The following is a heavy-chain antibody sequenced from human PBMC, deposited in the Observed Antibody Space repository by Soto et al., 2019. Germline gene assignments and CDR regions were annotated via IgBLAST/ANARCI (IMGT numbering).Heavy chain of an antibody. D-gene: IGHD1-1*01. CDR3: ARRAETNGWNGFGADKYYFDF. Sequence: AAVKVSCKASGYTFTSYDIYCVRQSTLQWLDGMGCMNPNTGNSGYAQKFQGRVTMTSDTSISTAHMELSSLRSEDTAVYYCARRAETNGWNGFGADKYYFDFWGQGTLVTVSS. V-gene: IGHV1-8*01. CDR2: MNPNTGNS. J-gene: IGHJ4*02. CDR1: GYTFTSYD.